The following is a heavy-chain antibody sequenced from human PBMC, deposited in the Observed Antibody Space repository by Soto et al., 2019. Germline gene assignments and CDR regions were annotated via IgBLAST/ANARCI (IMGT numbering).Heavy chain of an antibody. Sequence: QVHLVQSGAEVKKPGASVKVSCKASGYTFTGYGITWVRQAPGQGLEWMGWISAHNGNTDYAQKLQGRVIVTRDTSTSTAYMELRSLISDDTAVYYCARGRYAVYWGQGALVAVSS. J-gene: IGHJ4*02. CDR3: ARGRYAVY. CDR2: ISAHNGNT. V-gene: IGHV1-18*01. CDR1: GYTFTGYG. D-gene: IGHD1-1*01.